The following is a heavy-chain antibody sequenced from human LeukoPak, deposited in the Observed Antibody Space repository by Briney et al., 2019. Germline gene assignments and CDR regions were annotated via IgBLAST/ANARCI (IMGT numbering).Heavy chain of an antibody. CDR2: IYYSGST. CDR3: ARAVYDYIWGSYRFDY. CDR1: GGSISSGGYY. Sequence: PSQTLSLTCTVSGGSISSGGYYWSWIRQHPGQGLEWIGFIYYSGSTYYNPSLKSRVTFSVDTSKNQFSLKLSSVNAADTAVYYCARAVYDYIWGSYRFDYWGQGTLVTVSS. J-gene: IGHJ4*02. V-gene: IGHV4-31*03. D-gene: IGHD3-16*02.